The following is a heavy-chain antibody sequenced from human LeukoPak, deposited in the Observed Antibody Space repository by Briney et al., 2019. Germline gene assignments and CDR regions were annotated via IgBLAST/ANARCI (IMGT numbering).Heavy chain of an antibody. CDR1: GGSISSYY. V-gene: IGHV4-59*01. D-gene: IGHD2-2*01. CDR2: IYYSGST. J-gene: IGHJ6*03. CDR3: ARQLSYCSSTSCYYYYMDV. Sequence: SSETLSLTCTVSGGSISSYYWSWIRQSPGKGLEWIGYIYYSGSTNYNPSLKSRVTISVDTSKNQFSLKLSSVTAADTAVYYCARQLSYCSSTSCYYYYMDVWGKGTTVTVSS.